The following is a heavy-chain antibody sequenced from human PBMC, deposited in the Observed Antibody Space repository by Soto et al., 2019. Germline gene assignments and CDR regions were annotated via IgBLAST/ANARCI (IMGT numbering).Heavy chain of an antibody. CDR3: AREGYCSSTSCYSFDY. J-gene: IGHJ4*02. CDR1: GFTFSSYA. CDR2: ISSNGGST. D-gene: IGHD2-2*01. Sequence: EVQLVESGGGLVQPGGSLRLSCAASGFTFSSYAMHWVRQAPGKGLEYVSAISSNGGSTYYANSVKGRFTISRDNSKNTLYHQMGSLRAEDMAVYYCAREGYCSSTSCYSFDYWGQGTLVTVSS. V-gene: IGHV3-64*01.